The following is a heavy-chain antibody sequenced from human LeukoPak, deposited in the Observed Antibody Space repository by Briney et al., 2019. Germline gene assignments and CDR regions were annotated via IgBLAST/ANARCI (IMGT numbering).Heavy chain of an antibody. CDR2: IWYDGSNK. CDR1: GFTFSSYG. V-gene: IGHV3-33*06. J-gene: IGHJ4*02. Sequence: QPGRSLRLSCAASGFTFSSYGMHWVRQAPGKGLEWVAVIWYDGSNKYYADPVKGRFTISRDNSKNTLYLQMNSLRAEDTAVYYCAKDLGIVGSAFDYWGQGTLVTVSS. CDR3: AKDLGIVGSAFDY. D-gene: IGHD3-22*01.